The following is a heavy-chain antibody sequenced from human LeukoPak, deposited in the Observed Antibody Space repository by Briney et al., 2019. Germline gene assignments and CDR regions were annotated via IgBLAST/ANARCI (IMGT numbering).Heavy chain of an antibody. V-gene: IGHV1-8*01. CDR2: MNPSSGNT. D-gene: IGHD3-9*01. J-gene: IGHJ4*02. CDR3: ARAPDILTGYSFDY. CDR1: GYTFTSYD. Sequence: ASVKVSCKASGYTFTSYDINWVRQATGQGLEWMGWMNPSSGNTGYAQKFQGRVTMTRNTSISTAYMELSSLRSEDTAVYYCARAPDILTGYSFDYWGQGTLVTVSS.